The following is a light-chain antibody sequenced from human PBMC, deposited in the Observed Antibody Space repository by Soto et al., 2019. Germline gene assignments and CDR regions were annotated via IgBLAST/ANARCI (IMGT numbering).Light chain of an antibody. Sequence: EIVLTQSPATLSLSPGERATLSCRASQSVNSFLAWYQQKPGQAPRLLIYDASNRATGIPARFSGGGSGTDLTLIISSLEPEDSALYYCQQRTLWPPLTFGGGSKVEIK. J-gene: IGKJ4*01. CDR2: DAS. V-gene: IGKV3-11*01. CDR1: QSVNSF. CDR3: QQRTLWPPLT.